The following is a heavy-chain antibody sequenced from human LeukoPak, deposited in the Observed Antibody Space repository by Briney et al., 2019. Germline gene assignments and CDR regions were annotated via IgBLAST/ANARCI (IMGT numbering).Heavy chain of an antibody. J-gene: IGHJ4*02. V-gene: IGHV1-58*01. Sequence: ASVKVSCKASGLTFTSSAVQWVRQARGQRLEWIGWIVVGSGNTNYAQKFQERVTITRDMSTSTAYMELSSLRSEDTAVYYCAARTYYYDSSGEDWGQGTLVTVSS. D-gene: IGHD3-22*01. CDR1: GLTFTSSA. CDR3: AARTYYYDSSGED. CDR2: IVVGSGNT.